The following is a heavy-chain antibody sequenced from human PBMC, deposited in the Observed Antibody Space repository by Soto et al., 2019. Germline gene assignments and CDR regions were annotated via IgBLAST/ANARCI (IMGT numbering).Heavy chain of an antibody. Sequence: CAASGFTVSSKYMNWVRQAPGKGLEWVSIIWSAGLTYYADSVRGRFTISRDISKNILFLQMNNLRAEDSAIYYCARELPPDLWGQGTLVTVSS. CDR2: IWSAGLT. CDR1: GFTVSSKY. J-gene: IGHJ5*02. CDR3: ARELPPDL. V-gene: IGHV3-53*01. D-gene: IGHD2-15*01.